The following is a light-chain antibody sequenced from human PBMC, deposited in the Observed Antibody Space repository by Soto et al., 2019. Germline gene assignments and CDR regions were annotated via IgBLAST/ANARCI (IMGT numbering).Light chain of an antibody. CDR3: SSFTSISTVI. V-gene: IGLV2-14*01. J-gene: IGLJ2*01. CDR1: SSDIGDYDF. Sequence: QSALTQPASLSGSPGQSITISCTGTSSDIGDYDFVSWYQQHPGKPPKLIIYEVTNRPSGISTRFSGSKSGNTASLTISGLQAEDEADYHCSSFTSISTVIFGGGTKLTVL. CDR2: EVT.